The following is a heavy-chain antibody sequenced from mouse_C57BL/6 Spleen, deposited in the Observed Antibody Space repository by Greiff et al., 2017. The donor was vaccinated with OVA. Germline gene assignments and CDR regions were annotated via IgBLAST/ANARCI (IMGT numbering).Heavy chain of an antibody. D-gene: IGHD1-2*01. V-gene: IGHV1-18*01. CDR2: INPNNGGT. Sequence: VQLQQSGPELVKPGASVKIPCKASGYTFTDYNMDWVKQSHGKSLEWIGDINPNNGGTIYNQKFKGKATLTVDKSSSTAYMELRSLTSEDTAVYYCARPHYHYYAMDYWGQGTSVTVAS. CDR3: ARPHYHYYAMDY. J-gene: IGHJ4*01. CDR1: GYTFTDYN.